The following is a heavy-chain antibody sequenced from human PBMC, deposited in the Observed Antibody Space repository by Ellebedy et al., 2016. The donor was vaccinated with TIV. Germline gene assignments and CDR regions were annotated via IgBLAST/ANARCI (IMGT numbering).Heavy chain of an antibody. V-gene: IGHV4-30-4*01. Sequence: SETLSLTCTVSGGSISSGDYYRSWIRQPPGKGLEWIGYIYYSGSTYYNPSLNSRVTISVDTSKNQFSLKLSSVTAADTAVYYCARGRVVQDVWGQGTLVTVSS. CDR1: GGSISSGDYY. CDR2: IYYSGST. J-gene: IGHJ4*02. CDR3: ARGRVVQDV. D-gene: IGHD2-15*01.